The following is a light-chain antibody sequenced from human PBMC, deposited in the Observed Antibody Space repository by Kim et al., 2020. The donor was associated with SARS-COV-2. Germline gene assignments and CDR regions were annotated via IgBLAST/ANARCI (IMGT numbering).Light chain of an antibody. V-gene: IGLV3-1*01. CDR2: QDD. Sequence: VAPGQTASITCFGAKLGDKFAYWYQKRAGHSPLLIVYQDDKRPSGIPERFSGSTSGNTATLTITGAQPLYEADYYCQAWDYSTVIFGGGTQLTVL. J-gene: IGLJ2*01. CDR1: KLGDKF. CDR3: QAWDYSTVI.